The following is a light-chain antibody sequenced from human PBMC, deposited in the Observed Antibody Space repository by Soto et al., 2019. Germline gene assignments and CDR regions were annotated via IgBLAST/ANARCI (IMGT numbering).Light chain of an antibody. Sequence: IQLTQSPSSLSASVGDRVPINCRASQGISSYLAWYQQKPGKAPKLMIYAASTLQSGVPSRFSGSGSGTDCTLTISSLQPEDVATYYCQQLNSYPVTLGQGTRLEIK. CDR1: QGISSY. CDR3: QQLNSYPVT. CDR2: AAS. V-gene: IGKV1-9*01. J-gene: IGKJ5*01.